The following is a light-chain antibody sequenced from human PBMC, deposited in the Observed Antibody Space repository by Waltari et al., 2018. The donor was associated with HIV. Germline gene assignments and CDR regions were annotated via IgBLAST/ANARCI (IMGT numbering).Light chain of an antibody. CDR3: LLSFNGVVV. CDR1: PGAVTSGNR. J-gene: IGLJ2*01. CDR2: DTS. Sequence: QAVVPQEPSLTVSPGGTVTLTCAFSPGAVTSGNRSYWFHPRPGQAPKTLLYDTSNRHSWTPARFSGSLLGGKAALTLSGAQFEDEADYFCLLSFNGVVVFGGGTSLTVL. V-gene: IGLV7-46*01.